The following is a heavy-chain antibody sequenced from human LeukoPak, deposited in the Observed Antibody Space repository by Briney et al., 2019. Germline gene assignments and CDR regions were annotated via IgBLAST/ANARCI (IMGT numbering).Heavy chain of an antibody. Sequence: PGGSLRLSCAASGFTFSTYAMHWVRQAPGKGLEWVAVISNDATKKYYADSVKGRSTISRDNSESTLYLQMNSLRAEDTAVYYCAKDMNTVTITFDYWGQGTLVTVSS. CDR1: GFTFSTYA. CDR2: ISNDATKK. D-gene: IGHD4-17*01. V-gene: IGHV3-30*18. CDR3: AKDMNTVTITFDY. J-gene: IGHJ4*02.